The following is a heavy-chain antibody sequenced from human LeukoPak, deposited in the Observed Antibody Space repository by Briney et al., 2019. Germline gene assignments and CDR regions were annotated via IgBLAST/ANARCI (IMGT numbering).Heavy chain of an antibody. CDR1: GFTFSSYG. D-gene: IGHD6-6*01. J-gene: IGHJ4*02. V-gene: IGHV3-30*18. CDR3: AKDRFPYSSSSRYYFDY. Sequence: GRSLRLSCAASGFTFSSYGMHWVRQAPGKGLEWVAVIWYGGSNKYYADSVKGRFTISRDNSKNTLYLQMNSLRAEDTAVYYCAKDRFPYSSSSRYYFDYWGQGTLVTVSS. CDR2: IWYGGSNK.